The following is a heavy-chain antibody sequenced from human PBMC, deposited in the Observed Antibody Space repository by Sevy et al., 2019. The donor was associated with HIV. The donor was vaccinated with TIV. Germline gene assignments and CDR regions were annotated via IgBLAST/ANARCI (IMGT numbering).Heavy chain of an antibody. J-gene: IGHJ4*02. Sequence: GGSLRLSCAASGFTFSKYSMSWVRQPPGKGLEWVSTLAFGCGEINYADSVKGRFTISRDNSKSSVYLQMNNLRPEDTTVYYCAREGCTKPHDYWGQGTLVTVSS. CDR3: AREGCTKPHDY. CDR2: LAFGCGEI. V-gene: IGHV3-23*01. D-gene: IGHD2-8*01. CDR1: GFTFSKYS.